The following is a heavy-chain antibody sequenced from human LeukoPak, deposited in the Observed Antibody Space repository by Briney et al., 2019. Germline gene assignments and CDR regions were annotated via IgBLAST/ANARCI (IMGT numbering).Heavy chain of an antibody. CDR1: GYTFTGYY. CDR3: ARGRYDSSGYYHYTFDY. D-gene: IGHD3-22*01. V-gene: IGHV1-2*06. CDR2: INPNSGGT. J-gene: IGHJ4*02. Sequence: ASVKVSCKASGYTFTGYYMHWVRQAPGQGLEWMGRINPNSGGTNYAQKFQGRVTMTRDTSISTAYMELSRLRSDDPAVYYCARGRYDSSGYYHYTFDYWGQGTLVTVSS.